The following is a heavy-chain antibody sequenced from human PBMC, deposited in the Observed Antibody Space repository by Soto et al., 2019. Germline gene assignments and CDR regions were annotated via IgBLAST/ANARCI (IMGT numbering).Heavy chain of an antibody. CDR1: GASIISTTYY. Sequence: QLHLQESGPGLVKPSETLSLTCTVSGASIISTTYYWGWIRQPPGKGLEWIGTIFYSGSAYYSPSLKSRLTMSVDRKTNQSSLMLSSVTAADTGVYYCATRGFNGDPFDYWGQGALVAVSS. V-gene: IGHV4-39*01. CDR2: IFYSGSA. J-gene: IGHJ4*02. CDR3: ATRGFNGDPFDY. D-gene: IGHD4-17*01.